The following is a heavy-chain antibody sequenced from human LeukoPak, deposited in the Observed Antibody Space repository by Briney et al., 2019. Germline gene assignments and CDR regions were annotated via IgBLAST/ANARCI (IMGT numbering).Heavy chain of an antibody. CDR1: GGSFSGYY. CDR3: ARGRRYCSSTSCNFYNWFDP. J-gene: IGHJ5*02. Sequence: SETLSLTCAVYGGSFSGYYWSWIRQPPGKGLEWIGEINHSGSTNYNPSLKSRVTISVDTSKNQFSLKLSSVTAADTAVYYCARGRRYCSSTSCNFYNWFDPWGQGTLVTVSS. V-gene: IGHV4-34*01. D-gene: IGHD2-2*01. CDR2: INHSGST.